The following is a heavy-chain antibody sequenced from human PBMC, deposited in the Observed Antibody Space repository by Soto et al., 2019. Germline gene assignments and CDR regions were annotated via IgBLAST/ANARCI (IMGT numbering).Heavy chain of an antibody. CDR2: ISSSSSYI. V-gene: IGHV3-21*01. CDR3: ARGKPATSENNWFDP. J-gene: IGHJ5*02. Sequence: GGSLRLSCAASGLTVSSNDMSWVRQAPGKGLEWVSSISSSSSYIYYADSVKGRFTISRDNAKNSLYLQMNSLRAEDTAVYYCARGKPATSENNWFDPWGQGTLVTVSS. D-gene: IGHD6-25*01. CDR1: GLTVSSND.